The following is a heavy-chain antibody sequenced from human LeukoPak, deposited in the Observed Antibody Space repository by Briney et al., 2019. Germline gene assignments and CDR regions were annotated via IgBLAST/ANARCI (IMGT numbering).Heavy chain of an antibody. J-gene: IGHJ5*02. V-gene: IGHV3-11*04. Sequence: PGGSLRLSCAASGFTFSDFYMSWIRQAPGKGLECVSYISNRGSAIHYADPVKGRFTISRDNAKNSLYLQMNSLRDEDLAVYYCARAGSGRSPDWFDPWGQGTLVTVSS. D-gene: IGHD1-26*01. CDR1: GFTFSDFY. CDR2: ISNRGSAI. CDR3: ARAGSGRSPDWFDP.